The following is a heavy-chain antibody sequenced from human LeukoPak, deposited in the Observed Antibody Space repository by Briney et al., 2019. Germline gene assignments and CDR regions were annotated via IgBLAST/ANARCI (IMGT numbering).Heavy chain of an antibody. V-gene: IGHV3-43D*03. J-gene: IGHJ4*02. CDR1: GFTFNDYA. CDR2: ISWDGGST. Sequence: QAGGSLRLSCAASGFTFNDYAMHWVRQAPGKGLEWVSLISWDGGSTYYADSVKGRFTISRDNSKNSLYLQMNSLRAEDTALYYCAKDTLAYYYGSGSHKTGGFDYWGQGTLVTVSS. D-gene: IGHD3-10*01. CDR3: AKDTLAYYYGSGSHKTGGFDY.